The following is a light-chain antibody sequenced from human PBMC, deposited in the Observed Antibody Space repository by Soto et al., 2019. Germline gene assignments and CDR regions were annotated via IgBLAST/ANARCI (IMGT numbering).Light chain of an antibody. V-gene: IGKV3-11*01. Sequence: EVLLTQSPAIMSLSPGSRSTRSWMASPSVGNFLTRYQQKPGQAPTLLIYDASTRATGIPARFSGSGSGTDFTLTISSLEPEDFAVYYCQQRSNWPPLTFGEGTKLDIK. CDR1: PSVGNF. CDR2: DAS. J-gene: IGKJ4*01. CDR3: QQRSNWPPLT.